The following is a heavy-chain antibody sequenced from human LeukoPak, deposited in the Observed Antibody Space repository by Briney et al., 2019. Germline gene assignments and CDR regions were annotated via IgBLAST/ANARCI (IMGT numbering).Heavy chain of an antibody. V-gene: IGHV4-59*12. D-gene: IGHD2-15*01. CDR2: IYHSGST. J-gene: IGHJ4*02. Sequence: SETLSLTCTVSGGSISSYYWSWIRQPPGKGLEWIGYIYHSGSTYYNPSLKSRVTISVDRSKNQFSLKLSSVTAADTAVYYCARGVAATRGLDFDYWGQGTLVTVSS. CDR3: ARGVAATRGLDFDY. CDR1: GGSISSYY.